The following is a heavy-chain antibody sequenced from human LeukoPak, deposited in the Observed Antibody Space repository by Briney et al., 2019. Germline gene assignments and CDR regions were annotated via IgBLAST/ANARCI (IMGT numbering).Heavy chain of an antibody. Sequence: GGSLRLSCAASGLTFDNYAIHWVRQAPGQGLEWVSLISGDGGSTYYADSMKGRFTISRDNSKNSMYLQMNSLRTEDTALYYCARDSQEFFQHWGQGTLVTVSS. CDR2: ISGDGGST. V-gene: IGHV3-43*02. CDR1: GLTFDNYA. CDR3: ARDSQEFFQH. J-gene: IGHJ1*01.